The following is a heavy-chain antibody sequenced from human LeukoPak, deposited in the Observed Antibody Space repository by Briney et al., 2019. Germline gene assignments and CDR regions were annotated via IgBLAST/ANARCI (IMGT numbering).Heavy chain of an antibody. CDR3: AREGYYYDSSGYYVDAVDAFDI. CDR1: GGTFSSYA. CDR2: ISAYNGNT. Sequence: ASVKVSCKASGGTFSSYAISWVRQAPGQGLEWMGWISAYNGNTNYAQKLQGRVTMTTDTSTSTAYMELRSLRSDDTAVYYCAREGYYYDSSGYYVDAVDAFDIWGQGTMVTVSS. J-gene: IGHJ3*02. D-gene: IGHD3-22*01. V-gene: IGHV1-18*01.